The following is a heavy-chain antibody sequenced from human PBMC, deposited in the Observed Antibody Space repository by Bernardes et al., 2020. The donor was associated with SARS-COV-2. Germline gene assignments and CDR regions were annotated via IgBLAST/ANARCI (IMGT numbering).Heavy chain of an antibody. CDR3: AKDVDCGGDCFPLGPDY. CDR2: ISYDGSNK. D-gene: IGHD2-21*02. CDR1: GFTFSSYG. J-gene: IGHJ4*02. Sequence: GGSLRLSCAASGFTFSSYGMHWVRQAPGKGLEWVAVISYDGSNKYYADSVKGRFTISRDNSKNTLYLQMNSLRAEDTAVYYCAKDVDCGGDCFPLGPDYWGQGTLVTVSS. V-gene: IGHV3-30*18.